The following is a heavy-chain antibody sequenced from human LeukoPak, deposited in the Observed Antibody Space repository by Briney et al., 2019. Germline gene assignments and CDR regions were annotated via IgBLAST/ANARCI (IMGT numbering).Heavy chain of an antibody. V-gene: IGHV5-51*01. J-gene: IGHJ2*01. CDR1: GYXFTTYW. CDR3: ARTPGSSDYRGYQYWYFDL. Sequence: GESLKISCNASGYXFTTYWVSWVRQMPGRGLEWMGIIYPGHSDTRYSPSFQGQVTISADESITTAYLQWHSLKASDTAIYYCARTPGSSDYRGYQYWYFDLWGRGILVTVSS. CDR2: IYPGHSDT. D-gene: IGHD5-12*01.